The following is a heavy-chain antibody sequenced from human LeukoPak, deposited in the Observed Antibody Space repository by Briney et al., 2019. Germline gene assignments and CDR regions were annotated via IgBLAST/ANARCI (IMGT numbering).Heavy chain of an antibody. CDR2: IYSGGNT. CDR1: GFTVSSYY. V-gene: IGHV3-66*04. J-gene: IGHJ4*02. Sequence: GGSLRLSCAASGFTVSSYYMSWVRQAPGKGLEWVSVIYSGGNTYYADSVKGRFTISRDNSKNTPYLQMNSLSAEDTAVYYCARPDRGSRSYYRFDYWGQGTLATVSS. D-gene: IGHD1-26*01. CDR3: ARPDRGSRSYYRFDY.